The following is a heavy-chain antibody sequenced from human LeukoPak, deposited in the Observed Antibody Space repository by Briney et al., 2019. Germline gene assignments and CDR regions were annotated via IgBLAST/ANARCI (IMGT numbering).Heavy chain of an antibody. Sequence: PGESLKISCRGSGYSFTSYWIGWVRQMPGKGLEWMGITYPGDSDTRYSPSFQGQVTISADKSISTAYLQWSSLKASDTAMYYCAREDADCGGDCYPFDYWGQGTLVTVSS. V-gene: IGHV5-51*03. CDR1: GYSFTSYW. D-gene: IGHD2-21*02. CDR3: AREDADCGGDCYPFDY. J-gene: IGHJ4*02. CDR2: TYPGDSDT.